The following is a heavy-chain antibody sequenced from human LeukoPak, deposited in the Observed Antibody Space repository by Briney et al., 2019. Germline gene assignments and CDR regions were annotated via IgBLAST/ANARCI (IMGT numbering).Heavy chain of an antibody. J-gene: IGHJ4*02. V-gene: IGHV4-34*01. CDR1: GGSFSGYY. Sequence: LETLSLTCAVYGGSFSGYYWSWIRQPPGKGLEWIGEINHSGSTNYNPSLKSRVTISVDTSKNQLSLKLSSVTAADTAVYYCARGALVRGVSLWGQGTLVTVSP. CDR3: ARGALVRGVSL. CDR2: INHSGST. D-gene: IGHD3-10*01.